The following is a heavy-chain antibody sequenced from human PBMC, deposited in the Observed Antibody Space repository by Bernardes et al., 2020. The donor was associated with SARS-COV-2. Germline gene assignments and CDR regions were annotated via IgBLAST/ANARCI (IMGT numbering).Heavy chain of an antibody. V-gene: IGHV3-7*04. CDR3: AREQAKNDADY. J-gene: IGHJ4*02. D-gene: IGHD1-1*01. Sequence: GGSLRLSCAASGFTFSTYWMTWVRQAPGKGLEWVANIKPDGSVGFYVDSVKGRFTISRDNAERSLYLQMNRLRVEDTAVYYCAREQAKNDADYWGQGTLVTVSS. CDR2: IKPDGSVG. CDR1: GFTFSTYW.